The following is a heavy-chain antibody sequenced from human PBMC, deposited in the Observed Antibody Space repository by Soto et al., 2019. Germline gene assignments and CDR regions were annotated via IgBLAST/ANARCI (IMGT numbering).Heavy chain of an antibody. CDR1: GGSFSGYY. CDR2: INHSGST. J-gene: IGHJ6*02. Sequence: PSETLSLTCAVYGGSFSGYYWSWIRQPPGKGLEWIGEINHSGSTNYNPSLKSRVTISVDTSKNQFSLKLSSVTAADTAVYYCARAPDTAMAPYYYYYSGMDVWGQGNTVTVS. D-gene: IGHD5-18*01. V-gene: IGHV4-34*01. CDR3: ARAPDTAMAPYYYYYSGMDV.